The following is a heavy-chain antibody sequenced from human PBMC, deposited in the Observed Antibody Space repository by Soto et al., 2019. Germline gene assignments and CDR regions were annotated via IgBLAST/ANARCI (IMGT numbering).Heavy chain of an antibody. CDR2: IYHGGTT. J-gene: IGHJ4*01. Sequence: PSETLSLTCTVSGSSISSGSYWAWIRQPPGKGPEWIASIYHGGTTFYNPSLKSRITISVDTSNNQFSLKLTSVTAADTAVYYCARGHVMVVAGSTFDYWGHGTMVTASS. V-gene: IGHV4-38-2*02. CDR3: ARGHVMVVAGSTFDY. CDR1: GSSISSGSY. D-gene: IGHD6-19*01.